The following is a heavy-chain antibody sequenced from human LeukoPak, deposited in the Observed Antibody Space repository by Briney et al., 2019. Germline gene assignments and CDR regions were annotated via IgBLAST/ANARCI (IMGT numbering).Heavy chain of an antibody. CDR2: IIPIFGTA. CDR1: GGTFSSYA. Sequence: SVKVSCKASGGTFSSYAISWVRQAPGQGLEWMGGIIPIFGTANYAQKFQGRVTITADESTSTAYMELSSLRSEDTAVYYCARGNIVVVPAAGWIYYYYGMDVWGQGTTVTVSS. J-gene: IGHJ6*02. CDR3: ARGNIVVVPAAGWIYYYYGMDV. V-gene: IGHV1-69*13. D-gene: IGHD2-2*01.